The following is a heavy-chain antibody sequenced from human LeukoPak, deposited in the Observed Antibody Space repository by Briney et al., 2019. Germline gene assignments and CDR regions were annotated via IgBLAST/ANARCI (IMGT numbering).Heavy chain of an antibody. CDR2: IYYSGST. CDR3: ARAVMAVAGDYYMDV. Sequence: PSETLSLTCTVSGGSISSSSYYWGWIRQPPGKGLEWIGSIYYSGSTYYNPSLKSRVTISVDASKNQFSLKLSSVTAADTAVYYCARAVMAVAGDYYMDVWGKGTTVTVSS. J-gene: IGHJ6*03. V-gene: IGHV4-39*07. D-gene: IGHD6-19*01. CDR1: GGSISSSSYY.